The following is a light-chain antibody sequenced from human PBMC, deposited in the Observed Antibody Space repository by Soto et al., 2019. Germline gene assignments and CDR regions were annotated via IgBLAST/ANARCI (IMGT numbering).Light chain of an antibody. Sequence: EIMMTQSPDTLSLSPGSSAALSCRASQSVSSDLAWYQQKPGQAPRLLIYYTSTRATGFPDRFSGGGSGTEFTLIISSLQSEDSAFYYCQQYNKWPITFGQGTLLEIK. J-gene: IGKJ5*01. CDR3: QQYNKWPIT. CDR2: YTS. CDR1: QSVSSD. V-gene: IGKV3D-15*01.